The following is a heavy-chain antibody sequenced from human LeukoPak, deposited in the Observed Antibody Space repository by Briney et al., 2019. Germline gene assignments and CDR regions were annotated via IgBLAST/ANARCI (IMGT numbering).Heavy chain of an antibody. Sequence: ASVKVSCKASGYTFTSYGISWVRQAPGQGLEWMGWISAYNGNTNYAQKLQGRVTMTTDTSTSTAYMELRSLRSDDTAVYYCARDRQSDTAMEVDYWGQGTLVTVSS. V-gene: IGHV1-18*01. J-gene: IGHJ4*02. D-gene: IGHD5-18*01. CDR3: ARDRQSDTAMEVDY. CDR2: ISAYNGNT. CDR1: GYTFTSYG.